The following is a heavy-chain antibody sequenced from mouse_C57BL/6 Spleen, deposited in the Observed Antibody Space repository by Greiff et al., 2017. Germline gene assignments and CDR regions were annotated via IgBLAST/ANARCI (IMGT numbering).Heavy chain of an antibody. Sequence: QVQLQQPGAELVMPGASVKLSCKASGYTFTSYWMHWVKQRPGQGLEWIGEIDPSDSYTNYNQKFKGKSTLTVYKSSSTAYMQLSSLTSEDSAVYYCARGTVVALDYWGQGTSATVSS. J-gene: IGHJ4*01. V-gene: IGHV1-69*01. CDR1: GYTFTSYW. CDR3: ARGTVVALDY. D-gene: IGHD1-1*01. CDR2: IDPSDSYT.